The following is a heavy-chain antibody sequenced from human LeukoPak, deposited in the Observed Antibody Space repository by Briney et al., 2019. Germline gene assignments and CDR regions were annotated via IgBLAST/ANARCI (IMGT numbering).Heavy chain of an antibody. D-gene: IGHD2-15*01. CDR2: IYTSGST. CDR1: GGSISSYY. CDR3: ARGGYCSGGSCYSDAFDI. Sequence: SETLSLTCTVSGGSISSYYWSWIRQPAGKGLEWIGRIYTSGSTNYNPSLKSRVTMSVDTSKNQFSLKPSSVTAADTAVYYCARGGYCSGGSCYSDAFDIWGQGTMVTVSS. V-gene: IGHV4-4*07. J-gene: IGHJ3*02.